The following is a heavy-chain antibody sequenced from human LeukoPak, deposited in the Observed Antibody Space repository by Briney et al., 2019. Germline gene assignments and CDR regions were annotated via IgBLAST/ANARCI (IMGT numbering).Heavy chain of an antibody. V-gene: IGHV3-74*01. J-gene: IGHJ4*02. CDR1: GFTFTNYW. D-gene: IGHD3-16*01. CDR3: ARDPGAYFDY. CDR2: INTDGSST. Sequence: GGSLRLSCAASGFTFTNYWMHWVRQAPGKGLVWVSHINTDGSSTNYADSVKGRFTISRDNAKNTLYLQMNSLRAEDTAAYYCARDPGAYFDYWGQGTLVTVSS.